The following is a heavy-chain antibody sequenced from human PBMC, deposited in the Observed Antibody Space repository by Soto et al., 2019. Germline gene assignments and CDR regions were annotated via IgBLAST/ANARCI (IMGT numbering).Heavy chain of an antibody. J-gene: IGHJ4*02. CDR3: ARSVAVPGAHIDY. V-gene: IGHV4-59*01. D-gene: IGHD6-19*01. CDR1: GCSISGSY. Sequence: PSETLSLTCRVSGCSISGSYRSWIRQSPGKGLEWLGYVYYTGSTNYSPSLRSRVSISVDTSKNEFSLRLSSVTAADTAVYFCARSVAVPGAHIDYWGQGTQVTVSS. CDR2: VYYTGST.